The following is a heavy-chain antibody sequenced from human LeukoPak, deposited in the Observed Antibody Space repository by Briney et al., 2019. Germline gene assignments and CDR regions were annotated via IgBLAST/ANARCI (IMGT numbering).Heavy chain of an antibody. V-gene: IGHV3-23*01. J-gene: IGHJ5*02. D-gene: IGHD2-2*01. CDR1: GFTFSSYA. Sequence: PGGSLRLSCAASGFTFSSYAMSWVRQAPGKGLEWVSAISGSGGSTYYADSVKGRFTISRDNSKNTLYLQMNGLRAEDTAVYYCAKDRKYCSSTSCYPSDWFDPWGQGTLVTVSS. CDR2: ISGSGGST. CDR3: AKDRKYCSSTSCYPSDWFDP.